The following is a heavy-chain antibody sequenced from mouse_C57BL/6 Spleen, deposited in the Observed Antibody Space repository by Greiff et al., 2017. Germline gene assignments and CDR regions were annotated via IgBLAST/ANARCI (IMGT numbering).Heavy chain of an antibody. Sequence: SGPELVKPGASVKIPCKASGYTFTDYNMDWVKQSHGRSLEWIGDINPNNGGTIYNQKFKGKATLTVDKSSSTAYMELRSLKSEDTAVYYCAREASSGPFAYWGQGTLVTVSA. V-gene: IGHV1-18*01. D-gene: IGHD3-2*02. CDR1: GYTFTDYN. J-gene: IGHJ3*01. CDR3: AREASSGPFAY. CDR2: INPNNGGT.